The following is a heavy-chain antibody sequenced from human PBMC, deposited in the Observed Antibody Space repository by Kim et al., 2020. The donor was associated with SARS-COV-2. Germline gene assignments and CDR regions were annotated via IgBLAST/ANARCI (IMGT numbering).Heavy chain of an antibody. CDR2: IYYSGST. CDR1: GGSISSRSYY. J-gene: IGHJ4*02. D-gene: IGHD1-26*01. V-gene: IGHV4-39*01. CDR3: ARQDVGATYFGS. Sequence: SETLSLTCTVSGGSISSRSYYWGWIRQPPGKGLEWIGSIYYSGSTYYNPSLKSRVSISVDTSKNQFSLKLSSVTAADTAVYYCARQDVGATYFGSWGQGTRVTVSS.